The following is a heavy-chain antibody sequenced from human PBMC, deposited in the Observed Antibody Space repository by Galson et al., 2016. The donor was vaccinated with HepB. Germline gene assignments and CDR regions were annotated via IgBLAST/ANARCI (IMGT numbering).Heavy chain of an antibody. Sequence: SLRLSCAASGFSFSNYGIHWVRQAPGKGLEWVGLISNDGNNKYYAESVKGRFTISRDNSKNTLYLQMNTLRPEDTAVFFCAKDQGSASDWSGAFDSWGQGTLATVSS. D-gene: IGHD6-19*01. V-gene: IGHV3-30*18. CDR1: GFSFSNYG. J-gene: IGHJ4*02. CDR2: ISNDGNNK. CDR3: AKDQGSASDWSGAFDS.